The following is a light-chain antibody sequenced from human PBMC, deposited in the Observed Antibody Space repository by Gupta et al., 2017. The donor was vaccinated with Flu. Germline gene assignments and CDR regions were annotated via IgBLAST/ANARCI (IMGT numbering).Light chain of an antibody. CDR1: QSITRY. CDR2: AAS. CDR3: QQNDNTPRT. J-gene: IGKJ1*01. V-gene: IGKV1-39*01. Sequence: PSSLSAPVGDRVTITCRASQSITRYLHWYQQKPGKAPKLLIYAASSLQSGVPSRFSGSGSGTPFTLTISSLQPEDFATYYCQQNDNTPRTFGEGTRMEIK.